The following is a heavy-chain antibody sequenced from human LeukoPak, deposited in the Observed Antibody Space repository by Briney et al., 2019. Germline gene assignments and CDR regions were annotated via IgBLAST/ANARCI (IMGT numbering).Heavy chain of an antibody. D-gene: IGHD3-22*01. CDR2: IYYSGST. Sequence: SETLSLTCTVSGGSISSSSYYWGWIRQPPGKGLEWIGSIYYSGSTYYNPSLKSRVTISVDTSKNQFSLKLSSVTAADTAVYYCAREMGYYYDSSGYYPFDYWGQGTLVTVSS. J-gene: IGHJ4*02. CDR3: AREMGYYYDSSGYYPFDY. V-gene: IGHV4-39*02. CDR1: GGSISSSSYY.